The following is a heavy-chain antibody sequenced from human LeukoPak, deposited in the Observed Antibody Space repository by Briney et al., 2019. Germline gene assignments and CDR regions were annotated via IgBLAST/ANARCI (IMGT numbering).Heavy chain of an antibody. Sequence: PGGSLRLSCAASGFTFSSYWMHWVRQAPGKGLEWVSDISGSGGSTYYADSVKGRFTISRDNSKNTMYLQMNSLRAEDTAVYYCAKRIQSAMAMGYWGQGTLVTVSS. CDR2: ISGSGGST. CDR1: GFTFSSYW. CDR3: AKRIQSAMAMGY. J-gene: IGHJ4*02. D-gene: IGHD5-18*01. V-gene: IGHV3-23*01.